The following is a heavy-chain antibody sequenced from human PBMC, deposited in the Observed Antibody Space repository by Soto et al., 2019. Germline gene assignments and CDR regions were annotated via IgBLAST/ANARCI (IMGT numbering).Heavy chain of an antibody. J-gene: IGHJ5*02. CDR1: GDSVSSNTAS. Sequence: SQTLSLPCAISGDSVSSNTASWNWIRQSPSRGHEWLGRTYFRSKWYNDYAVSVKSRIIINPDTSNNQFSLQLNSVTPEDTAVYFCAKGDNLGPKTGYAFDPGGQGIMVTAPQ. CDR2: TYFRSKWYN. CDR3: AKGDNLGPKTGYAFDP. D-gene: IGHD5-12*01. V-gene: IGHV6-1*01.